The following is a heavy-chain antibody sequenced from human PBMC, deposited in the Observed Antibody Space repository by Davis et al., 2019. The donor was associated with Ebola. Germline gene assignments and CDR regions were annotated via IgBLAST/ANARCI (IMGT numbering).Heavy chain of an antibody. CDR2: VYYSGST. V-gene: IGHV4-34*01. CDR3: ARGEYYYDPSGSAFDI. CDR1: GGSFSGYY. J-gene: IGHJ3*02. Sequence: SETLSLTCAVYGGSFSGYYWSWIRQPPGKGLEWIGSVYYSGSTYYNPSLKTRVTISVDTSKNQFSLNLSSVTAADTAVYYCARGEYYYDPSGSAFDIWGQGTMVTVSS. D-gene: IGHD3-22*01.